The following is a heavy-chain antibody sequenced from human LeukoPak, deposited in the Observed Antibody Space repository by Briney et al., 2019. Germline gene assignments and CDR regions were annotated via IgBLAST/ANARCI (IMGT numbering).Heavy chain of an antibody. D-gene: IGHD5-18*01. V-gene: IGHV3-7*01. J-gene: IGHJ5*02. CDR3: ATRYSYGSWSWFDP. CDR2: IKQDGSEK. CDR1: GFTFRSYW. Sequence: GGSLRLSCAAYGFTFRSYWMSWVRQAPGKGLGWVANIKQDGSEKYYVESVKGRFTISRDNAKNSLYLQMNSLRAEDTAVYYCATRYSYGSWSWFDPWGQGTLVTASS.